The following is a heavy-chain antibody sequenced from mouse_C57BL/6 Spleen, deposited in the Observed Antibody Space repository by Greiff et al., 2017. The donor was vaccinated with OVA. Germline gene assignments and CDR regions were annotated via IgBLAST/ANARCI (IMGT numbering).Heavy chain of an antibody. CDR3: AREGGSLDY. Sequence: EVQVVESGPELVKPGASVKISCKASGYSFTGYYMNWVKQSPEKSLEWIGEINPSTGGTTYNQKFKAKATLTVDKSSSTAYMQLKSLTSEDSAVYYCAREGGSLDYWGQGTTLTVSS. D-gene: IGHD6-1*01. CDR1: GYSFTGYY. V-gene: IGHV1-42*01. J-gene: IGHJ2*01. CDR2: INPSTGGT.